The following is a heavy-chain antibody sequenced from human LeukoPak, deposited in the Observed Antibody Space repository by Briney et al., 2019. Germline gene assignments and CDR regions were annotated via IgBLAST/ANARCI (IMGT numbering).Heavy chain of an antibody. Sequence: SSETLSLTCTVSGGSISSGDYYWRWIRQPPGRGLEWIGYIYYSGSTYYNPSLKSRVTISVDTSKNQFSLKLSSVTAADTAVYYCARGAMVRGVIPRFDYWGQGTLVTVSS. CDR3: ARGAMVRGVIPRFDY. CDR1: GGSISSGDYY. CDR2: IYYSGST. D-gene: IGHD3-10*01. V-gene: IGHV4-30-4*01. J-gene: IGHJ4*02.